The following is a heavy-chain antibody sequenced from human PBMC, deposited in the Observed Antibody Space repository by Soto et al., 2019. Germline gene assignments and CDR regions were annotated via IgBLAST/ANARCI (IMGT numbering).Heavy chain of an antibody. CDR2: IFYTGVT. V-gene: IGHV4-61*01. Sequence: PPATLLVPCNVSGGSVNTGSYFRNWIRQPPRKGLEWVGFIFYTGVTNYSPSLRNRLTISLDTSKNQVSLNLHSVTAADTAFYYCARRLAGSPRFFDYWCRGPLVT. J-gene: IGHJ4*02. D-gene: IGHD1-1*01. CDR3: ARRLAGSPRFFDY. CDR1: GGSVNTGSYF.